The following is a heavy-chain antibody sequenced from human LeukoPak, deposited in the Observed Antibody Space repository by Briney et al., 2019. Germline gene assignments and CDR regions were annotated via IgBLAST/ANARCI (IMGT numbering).Heavy chain of an antibody. D-gene: IGHD7-27*01. J-gene: IGHJ4*02. V-gene: IGHV3-48*04. CDR2: ISSSGSTI. Sequence: GGSLRLSCAASGFPFTNAWLNWVRQAPGKGLEWVSYISSSGSTIYYADSVKGRFTISRDNAKNSLYLQMNSLRAEDTAVYYCARVAWGSFDYWGQGTLVTVSS. CDR3: ARVAWGSFDY. CDR1: GFPFTNAW.